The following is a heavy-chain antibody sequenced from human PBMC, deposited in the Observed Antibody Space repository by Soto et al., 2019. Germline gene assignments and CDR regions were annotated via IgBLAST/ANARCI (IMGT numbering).Heavy chain of an antibody. CDR2: ISGGGGST. CDR3: AQSGTAVDY. Sequence: EVQLLESGGGLVQPGGSLRLSCAASGFTFSIYAMSWVRQAPGKGLEWVSAISGGGGSTYYADSVKGRFTFSRDNSKNTLAMRMKGMRAADTAVYCCAQSGTAVDYWGQGTLVTVSS. J-gene: IGHJ4*02. CDR1: GFTFSIYA. V-gene: IGHV3-23*01. D-gene: IGHD6-19*01.